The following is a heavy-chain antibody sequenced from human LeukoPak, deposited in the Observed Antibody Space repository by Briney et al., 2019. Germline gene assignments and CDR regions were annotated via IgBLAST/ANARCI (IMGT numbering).Heavy chain of an antibody. V-gene: IGHV4-34*01. CDR1: GGSFSGYY. D-gene: IGHD5-18*01. CDR3: ARGRIQLSGQDY. J-gene: IGHJ4*02. Sequence: SETLSLTCAVYGGSFSGYYWSWIRQPPGKGLEWIGEINHSGSTNYNPSLKGRVTISVDTSKNQFSLKLSSVTAADTAVYYCARGRIQLSGQDYWGQGTLVTVSS. CDR2: INHSGST.